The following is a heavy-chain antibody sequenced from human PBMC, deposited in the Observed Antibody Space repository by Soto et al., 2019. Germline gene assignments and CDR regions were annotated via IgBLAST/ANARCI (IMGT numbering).Heavy chain of an antibody. CDR1: GYTLTELS. J-gene: IGHJ4*02. CDR3: AASITIFGVVMEVSFDY. CDR2: FDPEDGET. Sequence: GASVKVSCKVSGYTLTELSMHWVRQAPGKGLEWMGGFDPEDGETIYAQKFQGRVTMTEDTSTDTAYMELSSLRSEDTAVYYCAASITIFGVVMEVSFDYWGQGTLVTVSS. D-gene: IGHD3-3*01. V-gene: IGHV1-24*01.